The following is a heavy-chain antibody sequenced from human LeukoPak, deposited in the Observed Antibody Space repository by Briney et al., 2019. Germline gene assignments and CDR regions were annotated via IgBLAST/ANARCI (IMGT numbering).Heavy chain of an antibody. Sequence: SETLSLTCTVSGGSISSYYWSWIRQPPGKGLEWIGYIYYSGSTNYNPSLKSRVTISVDTSKNQFSLKLSSVTAVDTAVYYCARGMYSSPFDYWGQGTLVTVSS. CDR1: GGSISSYY. V-gene: IGHV4-59*01. CDR2: IYYSGST. J-gene: IGHJ4*02. CDR3: ARGMYSSPFDY. D-gene: IGHD6-13*01.